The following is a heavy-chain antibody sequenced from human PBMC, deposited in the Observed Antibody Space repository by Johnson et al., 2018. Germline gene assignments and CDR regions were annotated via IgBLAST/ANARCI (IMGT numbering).Heavy chain of an antibody. D-gene: IGHD3-10*01. CDR1: GFTFSDHY. CDR2: TRDKSNSYTT. J-gene: IGHJ1*01. CDR3: VSASGITYPYFQH. V-gene: IGHV3-72*01. Sequence: EVQLLESGGGFVQPGGSLRLSCATSGFTFSDHYMAWVRQAPGKGLEWVGRTRDKSNSYTTEYAASAKGRFTIPRDDSKNSQYLQMNSLKTEDTAGYYCVSASGITYPYFQHWGQGTLVTVS.